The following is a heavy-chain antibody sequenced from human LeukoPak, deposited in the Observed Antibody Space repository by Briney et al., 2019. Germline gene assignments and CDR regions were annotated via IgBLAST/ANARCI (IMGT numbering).Heavy chain of an antibody. CDR2: INHSGST. V-gene: IGHV4-34*01. J-gene: IGHJ4*02. Sequence: KPSETPSLTCAVYGGSFSGYYWSWIRQPPGKGLEWIGEINHSGSTNYNPSLKSRVTISVDTSKNQFSLKLSSVTAADTAVYYCARKVVCSSTSCYSDYWGQGTLVTVSS. CDR1: GGSFSGYY. CDR3: ARKVVCSSTSCYSDY. D-gene: IGHD2-2*01.